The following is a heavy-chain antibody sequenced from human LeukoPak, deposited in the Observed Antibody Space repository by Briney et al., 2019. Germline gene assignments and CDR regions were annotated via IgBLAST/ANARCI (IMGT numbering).Heavy chain of an antibody. Sequence: AGGSLRLSCAASGFTFSSYGMHWVRQAPGKGLEWVAFIRYDGSNKYYADSVKGRFTISRDNSKNTLYLQMNSLRAEGTAVYYCAKDPYIAAAGILDYWGQGTLVTVSS. CDR2: IRYDGSNK. J-gene: IGHJ4*02. V-gene: IGHV3-30*02. CDR3: AKDPYIAAAGILDY. D-gene: IGHD6-13*01. CDR1: GFTFSSYG.